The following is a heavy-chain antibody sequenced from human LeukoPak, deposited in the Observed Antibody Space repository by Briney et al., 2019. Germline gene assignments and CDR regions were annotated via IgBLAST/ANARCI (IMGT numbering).Heavy chain of an antibody. V-gene: IGHV3-49*04. J-gene: IGHJ4*02. D-gene: IGHD4-23*01. Sequence: GGSLRLSCTASGFTFGDYAMSWVRQAPGKGLEWVGFIRSKAYGATTEYAASVKGRFTISRDDSKSIAYLQMNSLKTEDTAVYYCTRAPYGGNSLATYWGQGTLVTVSS. CDR3: TRAPYGGNSLATY. CDR1: GFTFGDYA. CDR2: IRSKAYGATT.